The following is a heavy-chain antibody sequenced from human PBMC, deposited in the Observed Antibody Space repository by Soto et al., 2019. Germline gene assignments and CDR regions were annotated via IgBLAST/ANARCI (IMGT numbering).Heavy chain of an antibody. V-gene: IGHV1-69*01. Sequence: QVQLVQSGAEVKKPGSSVKVSCKASGGTFSSYAISWVRQAPGQGLEWMGGIIPIFGTANYAQKFQGRVTITADESTSTAYMELSSLRSEDTGVYYGARPSAGTVKGDYGMDVWGQGTTVTVSS. CDR3: ARPSAGTVKGDYGMDV. D-gene: IGHD4-4*01. J-gene: IGHJ6*02. CDR2: IIPIFGTA. CDR1: GGTFSSYA.